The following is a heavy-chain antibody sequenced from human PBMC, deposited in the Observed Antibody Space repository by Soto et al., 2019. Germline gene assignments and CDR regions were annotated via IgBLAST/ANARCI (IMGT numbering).Heavy chain of an antibody. V-gene: IGHV3-23*01. CDR1: GLTFSNYA. D-gene: IGHD1-7*01. CDR3: AKKQERELPRVIDF. Sequence: GSLRLSCATSGLTFSNYAMSWVRQAPGGGLEWVSSMSGSSSTTYYADSVRGRFTISRDRSKNTLYLQMSSLRAEDTALYYCAKKQERELPRVIDFWGQGTLVTVSS. J-gene: IGHJ4*02. CDR2: MSGSSSTT.